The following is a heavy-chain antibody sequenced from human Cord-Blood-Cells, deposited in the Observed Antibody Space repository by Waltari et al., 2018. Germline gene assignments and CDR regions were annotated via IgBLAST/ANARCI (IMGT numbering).Heavy chain of an antibody. Sequence: QLQLQESGPGLVKPSETLSLTCTVSGGSISSSSYYSGWIRQPPGKGREWIGSIYYSGSTDNNATIKSRVTISVDTSKNQFSLKLSSVPAADTAVYYCASTAPYYYDSSGYYYFDYWGQGTLVTVSS. D-gene: IGHD3-22*01. CDR2: IYYSGST. J-gene: IGHJ4*02. CDR1: GGSISSSSYY. V-gene: IGHV4-39*01. CDR3: ASTAPYYYDSSGYYYFDY.